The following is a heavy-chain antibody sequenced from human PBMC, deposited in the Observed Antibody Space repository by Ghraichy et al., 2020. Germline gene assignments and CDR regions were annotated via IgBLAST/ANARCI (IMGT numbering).Heavy chain of an antibody. CDR2: ISSNGGST. V-gene: IGHV3-64D*06. J-gene: IGHJ3*02. Sequence: GGSLRLSCSASGFTFSIYPLHLVRQPQEKGLEYVSAISSNGGSTYYEDSVKGRFTISRDNSKNTLYLKMTRRRAEDTAVYYCVKAVRSDHGGRGAFDIWGQGTMVTVSS. CDR1: GFTFSIYP. CDR3: VKAVRSDHGGRGAFDI. D-gene: IGHD2-15*01.